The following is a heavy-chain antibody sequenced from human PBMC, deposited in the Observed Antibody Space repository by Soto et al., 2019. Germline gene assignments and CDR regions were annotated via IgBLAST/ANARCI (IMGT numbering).Heavy chain of an antibody. J-gene: IGHJ6*02. CDR2: ISGYNGNT. D-gene: IGHD6-19*01. V-gene: IGHV1-18*01. Sequence: QVQLVQSGAEVKKPGASVTVSCKTSGYTFSNYGINWVRQAPGQGLEWMGWISGYNGNTNYAQPLQGRVTMTTDTSTGTVYMELRSLKSDDTAIYYCSRFIMVGGWFDPNYYHGMDVWGQGTKVTVSS. CDR1: GYTFSNYG. CDR3: SRFIMVGGWFDPNYYHGMDV.